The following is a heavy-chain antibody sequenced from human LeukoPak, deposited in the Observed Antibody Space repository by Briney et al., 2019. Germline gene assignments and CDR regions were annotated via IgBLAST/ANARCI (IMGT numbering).Heavy chain of an antibody. CDR1: GFTFSDYY. CDR2: ISSSGSTI. CDR3: ARDKRGYSGYEGGYYYYGMDV. V-gene: IGHV3-11*01. D-gene: IGHD5-12*01. J-gene: IGHJ6*02. Sequence: GGSLRLSCAASGFTFSDYYMSWIRQAPGKGLEWVSYISSSGSTIYYADSVKGRFTISRDNAKNSPYLQMNSLRAEDTAVYYCARDKRGYSGYEGGYYYYGMDVWGQGTTVTVSS.